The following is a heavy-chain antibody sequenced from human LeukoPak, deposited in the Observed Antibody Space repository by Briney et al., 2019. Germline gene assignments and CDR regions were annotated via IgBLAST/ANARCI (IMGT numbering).Heavy chain of an antibody. CDR2: IKQDGSET. V-gene: IGHV3-7*01. CDR1: GFTFTNNF. J-gene: IGHJ4*01. CDR3: VREGFYFFDF. Sequence: GGSLRLSCAASGFTFTNNFMSWVRQVPGKGLEWVANIKQDGSETTYADSVRGRFTIFRDNAKDSVYLQMNSLRAEDSATYYCVREGFYFFDFWGQGTLVTVSS.